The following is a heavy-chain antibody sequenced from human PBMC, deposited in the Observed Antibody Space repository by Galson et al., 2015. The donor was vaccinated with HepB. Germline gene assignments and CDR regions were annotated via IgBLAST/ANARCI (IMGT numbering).Heavy chain of an antibody. Sequence: SVKVSCKASGGTFSSYTISWVRQAPGQGLEWMGRIIPILGIANYAQKFQGRVTITADESTSTAYMELSSLRSEDTAVYHCARGVSGCSGGSCYPGNRYYYYYYMDVWGKGTTVTVSS. D-gene: IGHD2-15*01. CDR3: ARGVSGCSGGSCYPGNRYYYYYYMDV. CDR1: GGTFSSYT. CDR2: IIPILGIA. J-gene: IGHJ6*03. V-gene: IGHV1-69*02.